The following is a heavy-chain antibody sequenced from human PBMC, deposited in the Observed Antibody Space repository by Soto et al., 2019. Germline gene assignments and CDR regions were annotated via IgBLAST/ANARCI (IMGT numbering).Heavy chain of an antibody. CDR1: GYSFTNYW. D-gene: IGHD3-9*01. J-gene: IGHJ5*02. CDR2: IDPSDSYT. CDR3: ARHFYGILNGNNWFDP. Sequence: GESLKISCKGSGYSFTNYWISWVRQMPGKGLEWMGKIDPSDSYTNYSPSFQGHVTISADKSINTAYLQWSSLKASDTAVYFCARHFYGILNGNNWFDPWGQGTLVTVSS. V-gene: IGHV5-10-1*01.